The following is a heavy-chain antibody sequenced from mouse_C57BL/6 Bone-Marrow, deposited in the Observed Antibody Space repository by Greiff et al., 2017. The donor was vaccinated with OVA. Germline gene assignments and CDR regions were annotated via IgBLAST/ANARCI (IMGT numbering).Heavy chain of an antibody. J-gene: IGHJ3*01. CDR2: IWSGGST. D-gene: IGHD4-1*01. CDR3: AKINWDEGTWFAY. CDR1: GFSLTSYG. Sequence: QVQLKESGPGLVQPSQSLSITCTVSGFSLTSYGVHWVRQPPGKGLEWLGVIWSGGSTDYNAAFISRLSLSKDNSKSQVFFKMNSLQTSDTAIYYCAKINWDEGTWFAYWGQGTLVTVSA. V-gene: IGHV2-4*01.